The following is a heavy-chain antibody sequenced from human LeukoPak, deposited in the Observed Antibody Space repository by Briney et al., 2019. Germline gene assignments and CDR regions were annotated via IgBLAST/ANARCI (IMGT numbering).Heavy chain of an antibody. CDR3: ASQVYDYVWGSYRHGGRYFDY. CDR1: GGSFSGYY. Sequence: SETLSLTCAVYGGSFSGYYWSWIRQPPGKGLEWIGEINHSGSTNYNPSLKSRVTISVDTSKNQCSLKLSSVTAADTAVYYCASQVYDYVWGSYRHGGRYFDYWGQGTLVTVSS. D-gene: IGHD3-16*02. J-gene: IGHJ4*02. CDR2: INHSGST. V-gene: IGHV4-34*01.